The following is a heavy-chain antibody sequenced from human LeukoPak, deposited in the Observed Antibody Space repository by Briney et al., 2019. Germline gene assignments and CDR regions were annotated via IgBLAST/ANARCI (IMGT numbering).Heavy chain of an antibody. CDR1: AYTFTSYD. V-gene: IGHV1-8*01. D-gene: IGHD2-2*01. CDR2: MNPNSGNT. J-gene: IGHJ6*03. CDR3: ARGTYCSSTSCYEVAAYMDV. Sequence: ASVKVSCKASAYTFTSYDINWVRQATGQGLEWMGWMNPNSGNTGYAQKFQGRVTMTRNTSISTAYMELSSLRSEDTAVYYCARGTYCSSTSCYEVAAYMDVWGKGTTVTVSS.